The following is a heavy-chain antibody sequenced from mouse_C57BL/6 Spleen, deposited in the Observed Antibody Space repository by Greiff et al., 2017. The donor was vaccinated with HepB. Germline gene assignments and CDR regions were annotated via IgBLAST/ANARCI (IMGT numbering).Heavy chain of an antibody. Sequence: VQLQQSGAELARPGASVKKSCKASGYTFTSYTTHWVKQRPGQGLEWIGYINPSSGYTKYNQKFKDKATLTADKSSSTAYMQLSSLTSEDSAVYYCAIYDYDGSSYAMDYWGQGTSVTVSS. CDR3: AIYDYDGSSYAMDY. D-gene: IGHD2-4*01. V-gene: IGHV1-4*01. J-gene: IGHJ4*01. CDR1: GYTFTSYT. CDR2: INPSSGYT.